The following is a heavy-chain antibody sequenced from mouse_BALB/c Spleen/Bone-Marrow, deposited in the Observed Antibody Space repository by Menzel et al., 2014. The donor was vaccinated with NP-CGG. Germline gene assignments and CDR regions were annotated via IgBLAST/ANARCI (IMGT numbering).Heavy chain of an antibody. CDR2: IFTGTGTT. CDR3: AKRGKGDGVGSYWYFDV. V-gene: IGHV1S132*01. CDR1: GYTFTSYW. D-gene: IGHD2-13*01. Sequence: VQLQQSGTELVKPGASVKLSCKTSGYTFTSYWIQWVKQRPGQGLGSIGEIFTGTGTTYYNEKFKGKATLTIDTSSSTAYMQLSMLSYEVSAVYFCAKRGKGDGVGSYWYFDVWGAGTTVTVSS. J-gene: IGHJ1*01.